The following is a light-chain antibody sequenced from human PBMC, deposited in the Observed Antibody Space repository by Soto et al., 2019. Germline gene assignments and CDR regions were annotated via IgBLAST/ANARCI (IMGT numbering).Light chain of an antibody. J-gene: IGKJ2*01. CDR3: HQYDSYPYT. V-gene: IGKV1-5*01. CDR1: QSISKW. CDR2: DAS. Sequence: DILMTQSPSILSASVGDTVTITCRASQSISKWVAWYQQRAGKAPTALIFDASNSEKGVPSRFSGSGSETEFTLIISGLQPEDFATYYCHQYDSYPYTFGQGTKVDIK.